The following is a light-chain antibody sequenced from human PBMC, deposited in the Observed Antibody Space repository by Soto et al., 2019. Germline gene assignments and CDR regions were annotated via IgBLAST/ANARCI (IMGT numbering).Light chain of an antibody. CDR1: QSISSW. CDR3: QQYKNGWT. V-gene: IGKV1-5*03. J-gene: IGKJ1*01. Sequence: DIPMTQSPSTLSASVGDRITITCRASQSISSWLAWYQQKPGKAPNLLIYKASSSESGVPSRFSGSGSGTEFTLTISSLQPDDSATYYCQQYKNGWTFGQGTMVEIK. CDR2: KAS.